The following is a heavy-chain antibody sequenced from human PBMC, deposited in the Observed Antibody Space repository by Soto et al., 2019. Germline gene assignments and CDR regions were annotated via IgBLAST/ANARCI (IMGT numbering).Heavy chain of an antibody. CDR2: IWYDGSNK. J-gene: IGHJ6*02. V-gene: IGHV3-33*01. CDR3: AREAPYDGMDV. CDR1: GFTFSSYG. Sequence: QVQLVESGGGVVQPGRSLRLSCAASGFTFSSYGMHWVRQAPGKGLEWVAVIWYDGSNKYHADSVKGRFTISRDNSKNTLYLKMNSLRAEDTAVYYCAREAPYDGMDVWGQGTTVTVSS.